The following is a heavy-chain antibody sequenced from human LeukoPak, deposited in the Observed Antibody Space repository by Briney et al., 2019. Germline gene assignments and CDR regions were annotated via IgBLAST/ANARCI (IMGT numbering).Heavy chain of an antibody. V-gene: IGHV4-34*01. D-gene: IGHD2-2*02. J-gene: IGHJ6*02. CDR3: ARGQLLYILPYYYYGMDV. CDR1: GGSFSGYY. CDR2: INHSGST. Sequence: SETLSLTCAVYGGSFSGYYWSWIRQPPGKGLEWIGEINHSGSTNYNPSLKSRVTISVDTSKNQFSLKLSSVTAADTAVYYCARGQLLYILPYYYYGMDVWSQGTTVTVSS.